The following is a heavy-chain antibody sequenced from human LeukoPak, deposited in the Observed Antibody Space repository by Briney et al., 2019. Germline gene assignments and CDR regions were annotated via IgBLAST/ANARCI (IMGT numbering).Heavy chain of an antibody. CDR2: ISHDGGST. CDR3: AKDFSSGLFDY. V-gene: IGHV3-23*01. J-gene: IGHJ4*02. CDR1: GFTFSSFV. Sequence: PGGSLRLSCAASGFTFSSFVMSWVRQTPGKGLEWVSTISHDGGSTYFADSVKGRFTISRDNSKSTLYLQMNSLRAEDTALYSCAKDFSSGLFDYWGQGTLVAVSS. D-gene: IGHD6-19*01.